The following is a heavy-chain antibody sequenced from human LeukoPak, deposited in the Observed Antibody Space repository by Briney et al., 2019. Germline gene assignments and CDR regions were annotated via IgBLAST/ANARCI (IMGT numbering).Heavy chain of an antibody. Sequence: PGGSLRLSCAASGFTFSSYAMHWVRQAPGKGLAWVAVISYDGSNKYYADSVKGRFTISRDNSKNTLYLQMTSLRAEDTAVDYWASYSQWPFDYWGQGALVTVSS. CDR2: ISYDGSNK. V-gene: IGHV3-30*04. CDR3: ASYSQWPFDY. J-gene: IGHJ4*02. CDR1: GFTFSSYA. D-gene: IGHD6-19*01.